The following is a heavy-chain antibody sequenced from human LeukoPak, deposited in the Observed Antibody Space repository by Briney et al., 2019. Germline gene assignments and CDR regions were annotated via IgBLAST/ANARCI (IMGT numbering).Heavy chain of an antibody. CDR1: GFSLRMSG. Sequence: GGSLRLSCVAAGFSLRMSGMNWVRQPPGKGLEWVSYVSSSGNDVAYADSVKGRFTISRDNAKNSLYLQMNTLRSEDTAMYYCARGGAARPDYWGQGTLVTVSS. D-gene: IGHD6-6*01. CDR3: ARGGAARPDY. V-gene: IGHV3-48*01. J-gene: IGHJ4*02. CDR2: VSSSGNDV.